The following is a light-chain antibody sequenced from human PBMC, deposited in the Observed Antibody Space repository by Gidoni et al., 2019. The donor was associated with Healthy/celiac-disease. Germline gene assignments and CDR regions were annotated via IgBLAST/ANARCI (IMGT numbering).Light chain of an antibody. Sequence: VSTHSPATLSLSPGERATLSCRASQSVSSYLAWYQQKPGQAPRLLIYDASNRATGIPARFSGSGSGTDFTLTISSLEPEDFAVYYCQQRSNWPITFGQGTRLEIK. V-gene: IGKV3-11*01. CDR1: QSVSSY. J-gene: IGKJ5*01. CDR2: DAS. CDR3: QQRSNWPIT.